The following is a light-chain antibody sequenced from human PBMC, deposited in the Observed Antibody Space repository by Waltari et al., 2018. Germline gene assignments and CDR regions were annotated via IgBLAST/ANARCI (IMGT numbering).Light chain of an antibody. CDR1: QSVLYSSNNKNY. J-gene: IGKJ2*01. CDR2: WAS. Sequence: DIVMTQSPDSLAVSLGERATINCKSSQSVLYSSNNKNYLVWYQQKPGQPPKLLIYWASTRESGVPDRFSGSGSGTDFTRTISSLQAEDVADYYCQQYYSHPHTFGQGTKLEIK. CDR3: QQYYSHPHT. V-gene: IGKV4-1*01.